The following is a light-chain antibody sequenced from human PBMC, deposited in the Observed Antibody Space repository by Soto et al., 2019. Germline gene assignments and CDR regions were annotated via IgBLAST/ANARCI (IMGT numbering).Light chain of an antibody. CDR1: SSDVGSYNL. V-gene: IGLV2-23*01. CDR2: EGS. Sequence: LTQPASVSGSPGQSITISCTGTSSDVGSYNLVSWYQQHPGKAPKLMIYEGSKRPSGVPNRLSGSKSGNTASLTISGLQAEDEADYYCCSYAGSSTYVFGTGTKVTVL. J-gene: IGLJ1*01. CDR3: CSYAGSSTYV.